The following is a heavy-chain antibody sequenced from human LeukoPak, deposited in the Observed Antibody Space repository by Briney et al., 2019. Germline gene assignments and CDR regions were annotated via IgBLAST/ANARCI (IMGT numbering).Heavy chain of an antibody. J-gene: IGHJ4*02. V-gene: IGHV1-18*04. CDR1: GYTFTSYG. D-gene: IGHD5-12*01. Sequence: ASVKVSCKGSGYTFTSYGISWVRQAPGQGLEWMGWISSNNGKTKHAQRFQGRVTMTTDTSTSTSYMEVRGLRSDDTSVYYCARGPYSGYDWRTYYFDYWGQGTLVTVSS. CDR3: ARGPYSGYDWRTYYFDY. CDR2: ISSNNGKT.